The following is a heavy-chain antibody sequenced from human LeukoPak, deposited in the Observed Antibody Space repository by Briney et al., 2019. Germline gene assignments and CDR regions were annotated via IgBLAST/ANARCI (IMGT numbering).Heavy chain of an antibody. CDR2: IYSGGST. J-gene: IGHJ4*02. Sequence: GGSLRLSCAASGFTVSSNYMSWVRQAPGKGLEWVSVIYSGGSTYYADSVKGRFTISRDNAKNSLYLQMNSLRAEDTAVYYCAREGKVAVAGTVDYWGQGTLVTVSS. V-gene: IGHV3-66*01. CDR3: AREGKVAVAGTVDY. CDR1: GFTVSSNY. D-gene: IGHD6-19*01.